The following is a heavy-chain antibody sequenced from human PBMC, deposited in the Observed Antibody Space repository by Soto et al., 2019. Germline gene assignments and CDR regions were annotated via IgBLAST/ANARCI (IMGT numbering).Heavy chain of an antibody. CDR2: ITTSSAYI. Sequence: EVQLVESGGGLVKPGGSLILSCASSGFTFNTYDMNWVRQAPGKGLEWVSSITTSSAYIYYADSLKGRITISRDNAKNSLFLQMNSLRAEDTAVYYCVRSGTARLLRHSWFDTWGQGTLVTVSS. CDR1: GFTFNTYD. CDR3: VRSGTARLLRHSWFDT. V-gene: IGHV3-21*01. J-gene: IGHJ5*02. D-gene: IGHD2-21*01.